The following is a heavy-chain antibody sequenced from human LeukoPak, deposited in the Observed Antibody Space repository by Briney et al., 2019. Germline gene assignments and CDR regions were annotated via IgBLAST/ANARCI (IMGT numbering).Heavy chain of an antibody. CDR3: ARVPLVRGVYNWFDP. V-gene: IGHV1-2*02. Sequence: GASVKVSCKASGYTFTGYYMHWVRQAPGQGLEWMGWINPNSGGTNYAQKFQGRVTMTRDTSISTAYMELSRLRSDDTAVYYCARVPLVRGVYNWFDPWGQGTQFTVSS. D-gene: IGHD3-10*01. J-gene: IGHJ5*02. CDR2: INPNSGGT. CDR1: GYTFTGYY.